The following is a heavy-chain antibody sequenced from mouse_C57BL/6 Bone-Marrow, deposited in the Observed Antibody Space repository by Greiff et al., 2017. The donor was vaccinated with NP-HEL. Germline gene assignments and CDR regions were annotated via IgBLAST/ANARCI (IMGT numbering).Heavy chain of an antibody. Sequence: QVQLQQPGAELVKPGASVKMSCKASGYTFTSYWITWVKQRPGQGLEWIGDIYPGSGSTNYNEKFKSKATLTVDTSSSTAYMQLSSLTSEDSAVYYCARWDYDDAWFAYWGQGTLVTVSA. V-gene: IGHV1-55*01. D-gene: IGHD2-4*01. CDR3: ARWDYDDAWFAY. CDR1: GYTFTSYW. J-gene: IGHJ3*01. CDR2: IYPGSGST.